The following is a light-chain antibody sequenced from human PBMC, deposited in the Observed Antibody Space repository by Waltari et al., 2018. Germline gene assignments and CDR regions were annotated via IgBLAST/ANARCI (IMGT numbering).Light chain of an antibody. CDR2: DVS. CDR1: QIILRA. V-gene: IGKV3-20*01. J-gene: IGKJ1*01. CDR3: QHYVRLPVT. Sequence: EIKLKQSPGTLSLSPGARATLSCRASQIILRALAWYQQKPGQAPRLLIYDVSTRASGIPDRFSGSGSGTDFSLTISRLEPEDFAVYYCQHYVRLPVTFGQGTKLEFK.